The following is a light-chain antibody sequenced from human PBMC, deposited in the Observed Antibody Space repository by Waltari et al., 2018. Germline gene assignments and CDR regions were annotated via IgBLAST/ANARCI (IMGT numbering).Light chain of an antibody. Sequence: IVMTQSPATLSVSPGERATLSCRASQSVTSNLAWYQQQPGQAPRRLIYGASTRATGIPARFSGSGSGTEFTLTITSLQSEDFAVYYCQQYNNWPPYTFGPGTKLEIK. CDR2: GAS. CDR3: QQYNNWPPYT. J-gene: IGKJ2*01. V-gene: IGKV3-15*01. CDR1: QSVTSN.